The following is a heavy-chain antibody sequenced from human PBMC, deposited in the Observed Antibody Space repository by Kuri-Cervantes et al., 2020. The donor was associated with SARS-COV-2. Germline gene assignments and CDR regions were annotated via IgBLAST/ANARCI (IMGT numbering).Heavy chain of an antibody. CDR2: ISGSGGST. V-gene: IGHV3-23*01. CDR3: ARRVFTIFGVGYYYMDV. Sequence: GSLRLSCAASGCTFSSYAMSWVRQAPGKGLEWVSAISGSGGSTYYADSVKGRFTISRDNSKNTLYLQMNSLRAEDTAVYYCARRVFTIFGVGYYYMDVWGKGTTVTVSS. CDR1: GCTFSSYA. J-gene: IGHJ6*03. D-gene: IGHD3-3*01.